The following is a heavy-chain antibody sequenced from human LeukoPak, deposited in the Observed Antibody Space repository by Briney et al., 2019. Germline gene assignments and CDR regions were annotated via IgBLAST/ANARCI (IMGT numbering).Heavy chain of an antibody. D-gene: IGHD6-13*01. V-gene: IGHV1-18*01. J-gene: IGHJ1*01. CDR1: GYTFTSYG. CDR3: AREGFGSWYHPRYFQH. CDR2: ISAYNGNI. Sequence: GASVKVSCKASGYTFTSYGISWVRQAPGQGLEWMGWISAYNGNINYAQKLQGRVTMTTDTSTSTAYMELRSLRSDDTAVYYCAREGFGSWYHPRYFQHWGQGTLVTVSS.